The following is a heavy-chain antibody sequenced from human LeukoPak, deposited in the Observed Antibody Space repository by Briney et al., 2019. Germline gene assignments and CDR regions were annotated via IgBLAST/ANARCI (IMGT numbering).Heavy chain of an antibody. CDR1: GGSISSYY. Sequence: SETLSLTCTVSGGSISSYYWSWIRQPPGKGLEWIGYIYYSGSTNCNPSLKSRVTISVDTSKNQFSLKQSSVTAADTAEYYCARGVSYYDSSGYYNEYFQHWGQGTLVTVSS. CDR3: ARGVSYYDSSGYYNEYFQH. D-gene: IGHD3-22*01. V-gene: IGHV4-59*08. CDR2: IYYSGST. J-gene: IGHJ1*01.